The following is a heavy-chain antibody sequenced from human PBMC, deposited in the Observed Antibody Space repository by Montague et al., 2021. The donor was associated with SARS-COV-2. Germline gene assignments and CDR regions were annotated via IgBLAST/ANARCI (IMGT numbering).Heavy chain of an antibody. D-gene: IGHD5-18*01. V-gene: IGHV3-30*18. CDR3: ANVLDSYGFYFDY. CDR1: GFTFSSYA. Sequence: SLRLSCAASGFTFSSYAMHWVRQAPGKGLEWVAVISYDGSNKYYADSVKGRFTISRDNSKNTLYLQMNSLRAEDTAVYYCANVLDSYGFYFDYWGQGTPVAVSS. J-gene: IGHJ4*02. CDR2: ISYDGSNK.